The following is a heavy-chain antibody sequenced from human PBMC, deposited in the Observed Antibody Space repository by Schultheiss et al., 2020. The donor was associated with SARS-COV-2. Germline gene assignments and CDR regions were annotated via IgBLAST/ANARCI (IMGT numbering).Heavy chain of an antibody. CDR1: GGSISSYY. J-gene: IGHJ5*02. CDR3: ARNWQGSPNWFDP. V-gene: IGHV4-34*01. CDR2: INHSGST. Sequence: SETLSLTCTVSGGSISSYYWSWIRQPPGKGLEWIGEINHSGSTNYNPSLKSRVTISVDTSKNQFSLKLSSVTAADTAVYYCARNWQGSPNWFDPWGQGTLVTVSS. D-gene: IGHD3-10*01.